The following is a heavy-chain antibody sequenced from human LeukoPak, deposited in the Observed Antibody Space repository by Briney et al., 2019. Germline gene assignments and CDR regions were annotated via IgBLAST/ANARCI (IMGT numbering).Heavy chain of an antibody. CDR2: IYYSGST. J-gene: IGHJ6*02. Sequence: PSETLSLTCTVSGGSISSGDYYWSWIRQPPGKGLEWIGYIYYSGSTYYNPSLKSRVTISVDTSKNQFSLKLSSVTAVDTAVYYCASGYSYGYPYGMDVWGQGTTVTVSS. CDR3: ASGYSYGYPYGMDV. V-gene: IGHV4-30-4*01. CDR1: GGSISSGDYY. D-gene: IGHD5-18*01.